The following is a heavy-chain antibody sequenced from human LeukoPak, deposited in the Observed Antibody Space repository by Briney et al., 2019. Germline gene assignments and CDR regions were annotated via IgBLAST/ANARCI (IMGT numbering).Heavy chain of an antibody. Sequence: GGSLRLSCAASGFTFSSYAMSWVRQAPGKGLEWVSAISGSGGSTYYADSVKGRFTISRDNAKNSLYLQMNSLRAEDTAVYYCAREPILWFGELPSYMDVWGKGTTVTVSS. V-gene: IGHV3-23*01. J-gene: IGHJ6*03. CDR1: GFTFSSYA. CDR2: ISGSGGST. CDR3: AREPILWFGELPSYMDV. D-gene: IGHD3-10*01.